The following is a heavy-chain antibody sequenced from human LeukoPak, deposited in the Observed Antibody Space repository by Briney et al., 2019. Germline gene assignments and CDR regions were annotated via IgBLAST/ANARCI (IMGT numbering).Heavy chain of an antibody. D-gene: IGHD3-22*01. CDR2: ISAYNGNT. CDR3: ARDGVTYYYDSSGRPDY. CDR1: GYTFTSYG. Sequence: ASVKVSCKASGYTFTSYGISWVRQAPGQGREWMGWISAYNGNTNYAQKLQGRVTMTTDTSTSTAYMELRSLRSDDTAVYYCARDGVTYYYDSSGRPDYWGQGTLVTVSS. V-gene: IGHV1-18*01. J-gene: IGHJ4*02.